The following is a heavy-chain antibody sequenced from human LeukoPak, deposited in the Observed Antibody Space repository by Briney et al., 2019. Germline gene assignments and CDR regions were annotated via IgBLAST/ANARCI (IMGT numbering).Heavy chain of an antibody. Sequence: GGSLRLSCAASGFTFSSYDMHWVRQATGKGLEWVSAIGTAGDTYYPGSVKGRFTISRENAKNSLYLQMNSLRAGDTAVYYCAREAAYGGAFDIWGQGTMVTVSS. V-gene: IGHV3-13*01. J-gene: IGHJ3*02. CDR3: AREAAYGGAFDI. D-gene: IGHD3-10*01. CDR2: IGTAGDT. CDR1: GFTFSSYD.